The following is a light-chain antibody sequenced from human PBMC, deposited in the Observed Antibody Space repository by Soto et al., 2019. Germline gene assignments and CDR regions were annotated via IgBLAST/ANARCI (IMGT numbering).Light chain of an antibody. V-gene: IGKV1-5*01. CDR1: QSISRS. CDR2: DAS. CDR3: QQYSDFLIS. J-gene: IGKJ3*01. Sequence: DIQMTQSPSTLSASVGDRVTITCRASQSISRSLAWYQQKPGKAPSLLIYDASSLEGGVPSRFSGSGFGTEFTLPITNLQPADFATYSCQQYSDFLISFGPGTTVDFK.